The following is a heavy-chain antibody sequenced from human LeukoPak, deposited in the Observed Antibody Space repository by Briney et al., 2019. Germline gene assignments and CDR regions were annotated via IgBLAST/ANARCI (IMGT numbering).Heavy chain of an antibody. CDR3: ARNSTSGFFDY. D-gene: IGHD3-10*01. J-gene: IGHJ4*02. Sequence: SETLSLTCAVSGYSLGKNYYWGWIRQSPGKGLEWIASIYNSASTHYNPSLRSRVTILVDTSKNEFSLKMRSVTAADTAVYYCARNSTSGFFDYWGQGTLATVSS. CDR2: IYNSAST. CDR1: GYSLGKNYY. V-gene: IGHV4-38-2*01.